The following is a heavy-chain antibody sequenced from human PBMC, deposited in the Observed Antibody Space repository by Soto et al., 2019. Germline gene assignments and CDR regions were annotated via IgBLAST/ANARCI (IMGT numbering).Heavy chain of an antibody. CDR3: ARCPLTVQCPFDY. CDR2: IYYSGST. V-gene: IGHV4-39*01. CDR1: GGSISSSSYY. J-gene: IGHJ4*02. Sequence: SETLSLTCTVSGGSISSSSYYWGWIRQPPGKGLEWIGSIYYSGSTYYNPSLKSRVTISVDTSKNQFSLKLSSVTAADTAVYYCARCPLTVQCPFDYWGQGTLVTVSS. D-gene: IGHD4-4*01.